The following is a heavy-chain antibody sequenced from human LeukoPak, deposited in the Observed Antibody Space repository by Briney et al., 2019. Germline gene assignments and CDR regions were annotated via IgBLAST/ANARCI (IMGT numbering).Heavy chain of an antibody. CDR2: LSGSGSST. Sequence: GGSLRLSCVASGFIFNKHAMSWVRQAPGKGLEWVSGLSGSGSSTDYADSVEGRFTVSRDNSKNTLFLQMNSLRAEDTAIYYCAKERDYGPADYWGQGTLVTVSS. J-gene: IGHJ4*02. D-gene: IGHD4/OR15-4a*01. V-gene: IGHV3-23*01. CDR1: GFIFNKHA. CDR3: AKERDYGPADY.